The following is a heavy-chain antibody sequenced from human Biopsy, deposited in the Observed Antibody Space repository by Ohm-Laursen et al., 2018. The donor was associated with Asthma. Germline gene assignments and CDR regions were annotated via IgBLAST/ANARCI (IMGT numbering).Heavy chain of an antibody. D-gene: IGHD3-3*01. CDR1: GITSRKCA. J-gene: IGHJ4*02. V-gene: IGHV3-30-3*01. Sequence: SLRLSCAASGITSRKCAMHWVRQAPGKGLEWVAVGGSYYDGGLKYYADSVNGRFTVSRDDSKNTLYLQMNSLRPDDTAVYYCARDVMEWYLPAFDFWGQGTLVTVSS. CDR2: GGSYYDGGLK. CDR3: ARDVMEWYLPAFDF.